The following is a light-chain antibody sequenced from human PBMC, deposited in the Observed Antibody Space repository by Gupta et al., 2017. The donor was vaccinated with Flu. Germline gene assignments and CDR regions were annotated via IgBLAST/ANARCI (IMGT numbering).Light chain of an antibody. CDR1: HVGSES. J-gene: IGLJ3*02. CDR3: QLWDANDEHPNCV. Sequence: TREWDHVGSESLHWYQQRPGKAPVLVVFDDSYRPSGIPERFSGSNSGSTATLTINRVEVDDEADYYCQLWDANDEHPNCVFGGGTKLTVL. CDR2: DDS. V-gene: IGLV3-21*02.